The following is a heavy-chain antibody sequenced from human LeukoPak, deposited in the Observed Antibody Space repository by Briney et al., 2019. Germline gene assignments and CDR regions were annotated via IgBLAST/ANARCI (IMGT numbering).Heavy chain of an antibody. V-gene: IGHV1-69*01. CDR1: GGTFSSYA. J-gene: IGHJ3*02. D-gene: IGHD1-20*01. CDR3: ARFALQYNWNDVLGDDAFDI. Sequence: ASVKVSCKASGGTFSSYAISWVRQAPGQGLEWMGGIIPIFGTANYAQKFQSRVTITADESTSTAYMELSSLRSEDTAVYYCARFALQYNWNDVLGDDAFDIWGQGTMVTVSS. CDR2: IIPIFGTA.